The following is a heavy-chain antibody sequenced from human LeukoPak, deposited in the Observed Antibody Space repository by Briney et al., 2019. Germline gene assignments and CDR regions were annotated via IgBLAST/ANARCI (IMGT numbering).Heavy chain of an antibody. D-gene: IGHD6-13*01. J-gene: IGHJ1*01. CDR1: GSTFSSYG. CDR2: IWYDGSNK. Sequence: GGSLRLSCAAAGSTFSSYGMHWVRQAPGKGLEWVAVIWYDGSNKYYADSVKGRFTISRDNSKNTLYLQMNSLRAEDTAVYYCAKDFSSSWYSFQHWGQGTLVTVSS. V-gene: IGHV3-30*02. CDR3: AKDFSSSWYSFQH.